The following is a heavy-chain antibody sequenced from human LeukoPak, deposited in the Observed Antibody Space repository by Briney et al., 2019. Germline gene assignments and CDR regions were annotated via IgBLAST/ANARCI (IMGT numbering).Heavy chain of an antibody. CDR2: ISAYNGNT. CDR3: ARDYGLYSSSWYEY. V-gene: IGHV1-18*01. J-gene: IGHJ4*02. Sequence: ASVKVSCKASGYTFTSYGISWVRQAPGQGLEWMGWISAYNGNTNYAQKLQGRVTMTTDTSTSTAYMELRSLRSDDTAVYYCARDYGLYSSSWYEYWGQGTLVTVSS. D-gene: IGHD6-13*01. CDR1: GYTFTSYG.